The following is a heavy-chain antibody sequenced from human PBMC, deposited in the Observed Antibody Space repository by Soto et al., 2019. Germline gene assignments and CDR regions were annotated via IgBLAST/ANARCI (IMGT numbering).Heavy chain of an antibody. Sequence: SETLSLTCAVYGGSFSGYYWSWIRQPPGKGLEWIGEINNGGSSNYNPSLKSRGSMSVGTSNNQFSLKLTSVTAADTAVYYCARGRGDGYNQNWYFDLWGRGTLVTVSS. J-gene: IGHJ2*01. CDR3: ARGRGDGYNQNWYFDL. D-gene: IGHD3-10*01. V-gene: IGHV4-34*01. CDR1: GGSFSGYY. CDR2: INNGGSS.